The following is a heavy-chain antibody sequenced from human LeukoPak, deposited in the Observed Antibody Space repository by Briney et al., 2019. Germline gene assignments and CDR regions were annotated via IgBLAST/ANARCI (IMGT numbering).Heavy chain of an antibody. Sequence: GGSLRLSCAASGFTFSSSAMSWVRQVPGKGLEWVSGISASGGSTSYADSVRGRFTISRDNAKNTLYLQMNSLRAEDTAVYYCARDQYYNDSSGYSRHFDYWGQGTLVTVSS. D-gene: IGHD3-22*01. J-gene: IGHJ4*02. CDR3: ARDQYYNDSSGYSRHFDY. CDR2: ISASGGST. CDR1: GFTFSSSA. V-gene: IGHV3-23*01.